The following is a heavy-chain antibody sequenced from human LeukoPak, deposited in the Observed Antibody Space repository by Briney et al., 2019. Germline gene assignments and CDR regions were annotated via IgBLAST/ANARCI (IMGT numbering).Heavy chain of an antibody. CDR1: GFTFSSYW. V-gene: IGHV3-66*01. D-gene: IGHD2/OR15-2a*01. CDR3: ARDGIVSYYYGMDV. J-gene: IGHJ6*02. CDR2: IYSGGST. Sequence: PGGSLRLSCSASGFTFSSYWMHWVRQVPGKGLEWVSVIYSGGSTYYADSVKGRFTISRDNSKNTLYLQMNSLRAEDTAVYYCARDGIVSYYYGMDVWGQGTTVTVSS.